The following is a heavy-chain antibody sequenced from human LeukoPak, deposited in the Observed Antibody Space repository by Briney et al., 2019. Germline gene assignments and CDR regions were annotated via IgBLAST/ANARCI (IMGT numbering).Heavy chain of an antibody. CDR2: IYSGGNT. J-gene: IGHJ4*02. Sequence: GGSLRLSCAASGFTVSINYMSWVRQAPGKGLEWVSVIYSGGNTYYADSVKGRFAISRDNSKNTVYLQMNSLRAEDTAVYYCARGETSSYDYWGQGTLVTVSS. D-gene: IGHD2-2*01. V-gene: IGHV3-53*01. CDR1: GFTVSINY. CDR3: ARGETSSYDY.